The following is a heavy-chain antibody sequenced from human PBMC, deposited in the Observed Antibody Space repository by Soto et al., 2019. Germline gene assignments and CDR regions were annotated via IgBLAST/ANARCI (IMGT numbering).Heavy chain of an antibody. D-gene: IGHD2-15*01. V-gene: IGHV1-3*01. Sequence: GASVKVSCKACGSTFTSYAMHWVRQAPGQRLEWMGWINAGNGNTKYSQKFQGRVTITRDTSASTAYMELSSLRSEDTAVYYCARMADCSGGSCYSDDAFDIWGQGTMVTVSS. CDR1: GSTFTSYA. CDR3: ARMADCSGGSCYSDDAFDI. CDR2: INAGNGNT. J-gene: IGHJ3*02.